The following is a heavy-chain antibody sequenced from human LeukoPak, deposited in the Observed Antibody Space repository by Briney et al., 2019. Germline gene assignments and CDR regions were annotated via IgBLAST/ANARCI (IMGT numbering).Heavy chain of an antibody. Sequence: PGGSLRLSCAASGFTFSSYWMSWVRQAPGKGLEWVANIKQDGSEKYYVDSVKGRFTISRDNAKNSLYLQMNSLRAEDTAVYYCARGIRYCSSWPTGFDPWGQGTLVTVSS. CDR2: IKQDGSEK. V-gene: IGHV3-7*03. D-gene: IGHD6-13*01. CDR3: ARGIRYCSSWPTGFDP. CDR1: GFTFSSYW. J-gene: IGHJ5*02.